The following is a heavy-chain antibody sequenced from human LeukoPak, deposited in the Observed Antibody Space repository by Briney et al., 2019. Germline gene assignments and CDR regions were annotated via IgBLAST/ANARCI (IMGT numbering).Heavy chain of an antibody. CDR1: GYSISSGYY. CDR3: AAIVVGATKRTGRYFDY. J-gene: IGHJ4*02. Sequence: SETLSLTCAVYGYSISSGYYWGWIRQPPGKGLEWIGSIYHSGSTYYNPSLKSRVTISVDTSKNQFSLKLSSVTAEDSAVYYCAAIVVGATKRTGRYFDYWGRGTLVTVSS. CDR2: IYHSGST. D-gene: IGHD1-26*01. V-gene: IGHV4-38-2*01.